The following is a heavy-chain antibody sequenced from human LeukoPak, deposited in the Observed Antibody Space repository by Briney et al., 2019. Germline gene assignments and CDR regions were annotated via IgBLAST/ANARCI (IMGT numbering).Heavy chain of an antibody. Sequence: GGSLRLSCAASGFTFSSYDMTWVRQAPGKGLEWVSTLSDSGSSTYYADPVKGRFTISRDNSKNTLYLQMNSLRAEDTAVYFCAKRLYYGSGPLDVWGQGTMVTVSS. D-gene: IGHD3-10*01. CDR2: LSDSGSST. CDR1: GFTFSSYD. V-gene: IGHV3-23*01. CDR3: AKRLYYGSGPLDV. J-gene: IGHJ3*01.